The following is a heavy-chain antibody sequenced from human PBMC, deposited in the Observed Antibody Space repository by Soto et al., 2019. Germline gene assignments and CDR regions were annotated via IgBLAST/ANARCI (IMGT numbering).Heavy chain of an antibody. Sequence: QVQLVQSGAEVKKPGASVKVSCKASGYTFTTYGISWVRQAPGQGLEWMGWISVYNGNTNYAQKLQGKVTMTTDTATSTADMELRRLRSDDTAMYYCGRADGSYPAGYGGQGTLGTVST. D-gene: IGHD1-26*01. V-gene: IGHV1-18*01. CDR3: GRADGSYPAGY. J-gene: IGHJ4*02. CDR1: GYTFTTYG. CDR2: ISVYNGNT.